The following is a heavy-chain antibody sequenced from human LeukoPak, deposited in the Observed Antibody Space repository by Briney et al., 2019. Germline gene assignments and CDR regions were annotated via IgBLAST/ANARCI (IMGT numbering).Heavy chain of an antibody. V-gene: IGHV4-59*01. Sequence: SKTLSLTCTVSGGXISPYYWTWIRQSPWKALEWIGYIYYSGRTSYNPSLKSRVTMSVDTSKNQFSLQLSSVTAADTAVYYCARDGNPWNLDVWGRGTLVTVSS. CDR3: ARDGNPWNLDV. D-gene: IGHD1-14*01. CDR1: GGXISPYY. J-gene: IGHJ2*01. CDR2: IYYSGRT.